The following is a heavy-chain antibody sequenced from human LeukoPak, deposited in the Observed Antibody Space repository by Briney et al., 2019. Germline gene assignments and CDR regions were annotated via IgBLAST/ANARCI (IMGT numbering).Heavy chain of an antibody. J-gene: IGHJ4*02. V-gene: IGHV1-8*03. Sequence: ASAKVSCKASGYTFTSYDINWVRQATGQGLEWMGWMNPNSGNTGYAQKFQGRVTITRNTSISTAYMELSSLRSEDTAVYYCARGLGMATRSDYWGQGTLVTVSS. CDR1: GYTFTSYD. CDR2: MNPNSGNT. CDR3: ARGLGMATRSDY. D-gene: IGHD5-24*01.